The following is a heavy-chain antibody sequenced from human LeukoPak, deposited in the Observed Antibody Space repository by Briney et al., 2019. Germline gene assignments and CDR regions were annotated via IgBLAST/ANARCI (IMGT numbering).Heavy chain of an antibody. CDR1: GFSLSTSGMC. V-gene: IGHV2-70*11. Sequence: SGPTLVNPTQTLTLTCTFSGFSLSTSGMCVSWIRQPPGKALEWLARIDWDDDKYYSTSLKTRLTISKDISKNQVVLTMTNMDPVDTATYYCARSPAITMVRGVIPHGMDVWGQGTTVTVSS. D-gene: IGHD3-10*01. CDR3: ARSPAITMVRGVIPHGMDV. J-gene: IGHJ6*02. CDR2: IDWDDDK.